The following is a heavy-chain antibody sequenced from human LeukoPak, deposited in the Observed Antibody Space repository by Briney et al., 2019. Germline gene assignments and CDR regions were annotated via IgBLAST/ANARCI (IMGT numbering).Heavy chain of an antibody. Sequence: GASVKVSCKASGYTFTGYYMHWVRQAPGQGLEWMGWINPNSGGTNYAQKFQGRVTMTRDTSISTAYMELSRLRSDDTAVYYCARDINGYYYDSHGYYPTDLWGQGTLVTVSS. CDR2: INPNSGGT. CDR1: GYTFTGYY. J-gene: IGHJ5*02. CDR3: ARDINGYYYDSHGYYPTDL. D-gene: IGHD3-22*01. V-gene: IGHV1-2*02.